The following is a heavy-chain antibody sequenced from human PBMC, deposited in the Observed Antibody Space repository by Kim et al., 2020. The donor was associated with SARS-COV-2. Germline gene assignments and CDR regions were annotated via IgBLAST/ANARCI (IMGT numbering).Heavy chain of an antibody. D-gene: IGHD2-21*02. CDR3: ARLGPVTANYYYGMDV. CDR1: GFFVSNTY. CDR2: IYTSATT. Sequence: GGSLRLSCAASGFFVSNTYLSWVRQAPGKGLEWVSVIYTSATTYYADSVRGRFTISRDNSRNTVYLQMNSLRAEDTAVDYCARLGPVTANYYYGMDVWGQGTTVTVSS. J-gene: IGHJ6*02. V-gene: IGHV3-53*01.